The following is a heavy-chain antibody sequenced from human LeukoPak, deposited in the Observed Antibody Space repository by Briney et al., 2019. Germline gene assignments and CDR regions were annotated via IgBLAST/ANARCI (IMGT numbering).Heavy chain of an antibody. J-gene: IGHJ2*01. CDR1: GFTFSSYA. V-gene: IGHV3-23*01. D-gene: IGHD1-26*01. CDR3: AKAGLSGSYTKPRDWYFDL. Sequence: GGSLRLSCAAFGFTFSSYAMSWVRQAPGKGLEWVSAISGSGGSTYYADSVKGRFTISRDNSKNTLYLQMNSLRAEDTAVYYCAKAGLSGSYTKPRDWYFDLWGRGTLVTVSS. CDR2: ISGSGGST.